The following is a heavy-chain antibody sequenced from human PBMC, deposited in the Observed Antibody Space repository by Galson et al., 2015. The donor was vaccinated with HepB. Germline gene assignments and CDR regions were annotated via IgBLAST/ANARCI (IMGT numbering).Heavy chain of an antibody. Sequence: SVKVSCKASGSTFTSYGVSWVRQAPGQGLEWMGWISAYNGNTNYAQKLQGRVTMTTDTSTSTAYMELRSLRSDDTAVYYCARADYGDYGYYYYYGMDVWGQGTTVTVS. D-gene: IGHD4-17*01. CDR1: GSTFTSYG. CDR3: ARADYGDYGYYYYYGMDV. CDR2: ISAYNGNT. V-gene: IGHV1-18*04. J-gene: IGHJ6*02.